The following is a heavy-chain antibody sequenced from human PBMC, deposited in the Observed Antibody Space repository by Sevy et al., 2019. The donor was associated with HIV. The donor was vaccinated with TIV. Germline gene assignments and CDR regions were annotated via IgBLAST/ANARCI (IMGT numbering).Heavy chain of an antibody. D-gene: IGHD3-22*01. Sequence: ASVKVSCKASAGTFSSYAISWVRQAPGQGLEWMGGIIPIFGTANYAQKFQGRVTITADKSTSTAYMELSSLRSEDTAVYYCARGTYYYDSSGYSDAFDIWGQGTMVTVSS. CDR1: AGTFSSYA. V-gene: IGHV1-69*06. CDR3: ARGTYYYDSSGYSDAFDI. CDR2: IIPIFGTA. J-gene: IGHJ3*02.